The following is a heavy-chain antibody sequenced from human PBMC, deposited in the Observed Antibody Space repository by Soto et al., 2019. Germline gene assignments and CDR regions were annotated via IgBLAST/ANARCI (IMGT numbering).Heavy chain of an antibody. J-gene: IGHJ4*02. V-gene: IGHV3-30*03. D-gene: IGHD3-10*02. Sequence: QVQLVESGGGVVQPGRSLRLSCAASGFTFSGYGMHWARQAPGKGLEWLTFISHDGRQTYYADSVKGRFTISRDNSKNTQYLQMNSLRADDTALYSCVRDQGLVFGYLTYWGQGTLVTVSS. CDR1: GFTFSGYG. CDR2: ISHDGRQT. CDR3: VRDQGLVFGYLTY.